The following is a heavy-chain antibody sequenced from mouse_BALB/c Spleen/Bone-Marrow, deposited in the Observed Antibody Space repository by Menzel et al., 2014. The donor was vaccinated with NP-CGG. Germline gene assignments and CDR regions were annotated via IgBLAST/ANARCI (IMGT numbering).Heavy chain of an antibody. CDR1: GYTFTSYT. J-gene: IGHJ3*01. Sequence: VQLVESGAELARPGASVKMSCKASGYTFTSYTMHWVKQRPGQGPEWIGYINPSSGYTNYNQKFKDKATLTADKSSSTAYMQLSSLTSEDSAVCYCARESYGNWFAYWGQGTLATVSA. V-gene: IGHV1-4*01. CDR2: INPSSGYT. D-gene: IGHD2-1*01. CDR3: ARESYGNWFAY.